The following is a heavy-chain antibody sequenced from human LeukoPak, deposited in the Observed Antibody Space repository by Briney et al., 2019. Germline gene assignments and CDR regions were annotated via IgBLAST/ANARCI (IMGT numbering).Heavy chain of an antibody. CDR1: GFTFSSYW. V-gene: IGHV3-7*01. Sequence: QPGGSLRLSCAASGFTFSSYWMSWVPQIPGKGLEWVANIKQNGDEKYYVDSVKGRFTISRDNAKKSLYLQLNSLRAEDTAVYYCARQIDTNFFAYWGQGTLVTVSS. D-gene: IGHD2-21*01. CDR3: ARQIDTNFFAY. J-gene: IGHJ4*02. CDR2: IKQNGDEK.